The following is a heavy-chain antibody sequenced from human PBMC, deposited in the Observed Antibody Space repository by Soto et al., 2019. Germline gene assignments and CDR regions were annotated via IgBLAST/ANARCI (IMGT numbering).Heavy chain of an antibody. V-gene: IGHV6-1*01. D-gene: IGHD2-2*01. CDR3: ARVTSSTNCSYLYX. Sequence: PSQSLSLTCAISGDSVSSNSAAWNWIRQSPSIGLECVGRTYYRSTWYNDYAVSLKSRRTINKDTSKNQFSLQLNSVPPEETAVYYCARVTSSTNCSYLYXWGQGTLFTVSX. J-gene: IGHJ4*02. CDR1: GDSVSSNSAA. CDR2: TYYRSTWYN.